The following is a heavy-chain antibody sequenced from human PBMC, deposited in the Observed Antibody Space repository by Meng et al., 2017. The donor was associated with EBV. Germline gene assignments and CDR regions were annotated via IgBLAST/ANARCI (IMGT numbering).Heavy chain of an antibody. J-gene: IGHJ4*02. CDR2: IYHSGST. CDR1: GGSISRSNW. D-gene: IGHD3-22*01. V-gene: IGHV4-4*02. Sequence: QVQLQESGPGLVKPSGTLSLTCAVPGGSISRSNWWSWVREPPGKGREWIGEIYHSGSTNYTPSLKSGVTISVDKTKNQCSLKLSSVTAADTAVYYCARDRGGYYDSSGYYADWGQGTLVTVSS. CDR3: ARDRGGYYDSSGYYAD.